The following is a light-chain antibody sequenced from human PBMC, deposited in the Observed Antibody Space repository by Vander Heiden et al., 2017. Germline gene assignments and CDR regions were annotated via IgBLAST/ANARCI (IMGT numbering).Light chain of an antibody. CDR1: QSVLYSSNNKNY. Sequence: IVMTQSPASLALSLGERATINCKSSQSVLYSSNNKNYLAWYQQKPGQPPKLLIYWASTRESGVPDRFSGSGSGTDFTLTISSLQAEDVAVYYCQQYVSTPLTFGGGTKVEIK. J-gene: IGKJ4*01. CDR3: QQYVSTPLT. CDR2: WAS. V-gene: IGKV4-1*01.